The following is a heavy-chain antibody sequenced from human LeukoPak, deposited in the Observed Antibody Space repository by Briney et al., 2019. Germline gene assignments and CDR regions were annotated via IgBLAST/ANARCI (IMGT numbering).Heavy chain of an antibody. D-gene: IGHD3-22*01. CDR2: ISAYNGNT. CDR1: GGTFSSYA. V-gene: IGHV1-18*01. J-gene: IGHJ4*02. Sequence: ASVKVSCKASGGTFSSYAISWVRQAPGQGLEWMGWISAYNGNTNYAQKLQGRVTMTTDTSTSTAYMELRSLRSDDTAVYYCAREDGYYYDSSGLDYWGQGTLVTVSS. CDR3: AREDGYYYDSSGLDY.